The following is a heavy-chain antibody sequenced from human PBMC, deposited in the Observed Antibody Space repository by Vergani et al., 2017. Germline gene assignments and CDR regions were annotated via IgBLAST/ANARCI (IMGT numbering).Heavy chain of an antibody. CDR1: GFTFSNSA. J-gene: IGHJ4*01. D-gene: IGHD2/OR15-2a*01. Sequence: EVHLLESGGGLVQSGGSLRLSCAASGFTFSNSAVSWVRQAPGRGLAGVSSISGPGLSTYYADSVEGRFSISRDNSKNTVFLQMHSLTAEDTAIYYCVKEKIDLGSYFFDSWGHGILGTVSS. CDR2: ISGPGLST. CDR3: VKEKIDLGSYFFDS. V-gene: IGHV3-23*01.